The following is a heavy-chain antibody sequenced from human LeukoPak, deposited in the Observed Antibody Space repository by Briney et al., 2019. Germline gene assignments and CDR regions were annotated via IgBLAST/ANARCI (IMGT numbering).Heavy chain of an antibody. J-gene: IGHJ4*02. Sequence: SETLSLTCAVYGGSFSGYYWSWIRQPPGKGLVWIGEINHSGSTNYNPSLKSRVTISVDTSKNQFSLKLSSVTAADTAVYYCATFGSGSLVSNSYWGQGTLVTVSS. D-gene: IGHD3-10*01. CDR2: INHSGST. V-gene: IGHV4-34*01. CDR3: ATFGSGSLVSNSY. CDR1: GGSFSGYY.